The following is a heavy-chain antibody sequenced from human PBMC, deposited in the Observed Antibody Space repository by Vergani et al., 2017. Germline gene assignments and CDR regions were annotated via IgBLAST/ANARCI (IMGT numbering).Heavy chain of an antibody. CDR2: IYYSGST. CDR1: GGSISSSSYY. V-gene: IGHV4-39*01. Sequence: QLQLQESGPGLVKPSETLSLTCTVSGGSISSSSYYWGWIRQPPGKGLEWIGSIYYSGSTYYNPSLKSRVTISVDTSKSQFSLKLSSVTAADTAVYYCARHAVTSWNYERLYFDYWGQGTLVTVSS. D-gene: IGHD1-7*01. J-gene: IGHJ4*02. CDR3: ARHAVTSWNYERLYFDY.